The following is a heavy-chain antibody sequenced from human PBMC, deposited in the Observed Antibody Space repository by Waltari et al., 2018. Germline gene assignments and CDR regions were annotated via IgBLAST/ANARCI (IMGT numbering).Heavy chain of an antibody. V-gene: IGHV4-4*09. CDR1: GGSIGTYY. D-gene: IGHD2-15*01. CDR2: IFRSGST. J-gene: IGHJ4*02. CDR3: ARNGQTTRWSLDS. Sequence: QVRLQESGPGLVRPSETLSLTCSVSGGSIGTYYWNWIRQAPGKRPEWIGYIFRSGSTNYNHSVMSRVSISVDTAKNQFSLELRSVTAADTAVYYCARNGQTTRWSLDSWGQGLLVTVSS.